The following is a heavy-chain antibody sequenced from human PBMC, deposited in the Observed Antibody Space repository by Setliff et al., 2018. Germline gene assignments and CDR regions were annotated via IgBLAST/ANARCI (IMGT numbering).Heavy chain of an antibody. CDR2: IVVGSGNT. CDR3: ARFTLRDY. V-gene: IGHV1-58*01. D-gene: IGHD3-16*01. Sequence: ASVKVSCKASGFTFTSSAVQWVRQARGQRLEWIGWIVVGSGNTNYAQKFQGRVTMTRDTSISTAYMELSSLTSDDTAVYYCARFTLRDYWGQGTLVTVSS. J-gene: IGHJ4*02. CDR1: GFTFTSSA.